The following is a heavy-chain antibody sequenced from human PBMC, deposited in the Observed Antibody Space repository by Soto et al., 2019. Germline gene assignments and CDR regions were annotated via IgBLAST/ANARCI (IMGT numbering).Heavy chain of an antibody. Sequence: QVQLVESGGGVVQPGRSLRLSCAASGFTFSSYGMHWVRQAPGKGLEWVAVISYDGSNKYYADSVKGRFTISRDNSKNTLYLQMNSLRAEDTAVYYCAKERDIVVVVAPLDYWGHGTLVTVSS. CDR1: GFTFSSYG. V-gene: IGHV3-30*18. CDR3: AKERDIVVVVAPLDY. CDR2: ISYDGSNK. D-gene: IGHD2-15*01. J-gene: IGHJ4*01.